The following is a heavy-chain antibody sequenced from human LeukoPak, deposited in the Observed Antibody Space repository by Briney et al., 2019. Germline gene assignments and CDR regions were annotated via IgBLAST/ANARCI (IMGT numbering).Heavy chain of an antibody. V-gene: IGHV1-69*05. D-gene: IGHD5-12*01. J-gene: IGHJ6*03. CDR2: IIPIFGAA. CDR1: GGTFSNYA. CDR3: ASPTSNSILNYYYYYLVV. Sequence: ASVKVSCKASGGTFSNYAINWVRQAPGQGLEWMGGIIPIFGAADYAQKFKGSVTITTDESKSTAYMELSSLRSEDTAVYYCASPTSNSILNYYYYYLVVGGKGTTVTVSS.